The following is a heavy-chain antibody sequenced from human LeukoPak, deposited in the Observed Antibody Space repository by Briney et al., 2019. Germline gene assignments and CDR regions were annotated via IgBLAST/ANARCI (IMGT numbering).Heavy chain of an antibody. CDR1: GFTFSSYG. V-gene: IGHV3-30*02. CDR2: IRYDGSNK. CDR3: AKDATLDYDFWSGYYTNYYYMDV. Sequence: GGSLRLSCAASGFTFSSYGMHWVRQAPGKGLEWVAFIRYDGSNKYYADSVKGRFTISRDNSKNTLYLQMNSLRAEDTAVYYCAKDATLDYDFWSGYYTNYYYMDVWGKGTTVTVSS. D-gene: IGHD3-3*01. J-gene: IGHJ6*03.